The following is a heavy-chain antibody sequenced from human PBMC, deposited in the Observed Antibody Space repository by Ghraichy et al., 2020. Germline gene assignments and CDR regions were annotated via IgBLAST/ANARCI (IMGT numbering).Heavy chain of an antibody. CDR2: INSDGSST. D-gene: IGHD2-15*01. CDR1: GFTFSSYW. CDR3: ARVGVGYCSGDSCYAAPWYFDL. V-gene: IGHV3-74*01. Sequence: GGSLRLSCAASGFTFSSYWMHWVRQAPGKRLVWVSRINSDGSSTSYADSVKGRFTISRDNAKNTLYLQMSSLRAEDTAVYYCARVGVGYCSGDSCYAAPWYFDLWGRGTLVTVSS. J-gene: IGHJ2*01.